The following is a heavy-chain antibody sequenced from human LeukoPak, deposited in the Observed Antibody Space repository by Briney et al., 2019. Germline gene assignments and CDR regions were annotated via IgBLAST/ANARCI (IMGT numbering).Heavy chain of an antibody. CDR3: SRGLWLQLALNWLDS. V-gene: IGHV4-38-2*02. J-gene: IGHJ5*01. CDR2: IYHSGNT. D-gene: IGHD5-18*01. Sequence: SQTLSLTCSVSGYSITSGYFWGWIRQPPGKGPEWIGSIYHSGNTYYNPSLKSRVTISVDTSKNQFSLKLSSVTAADTAVYYCSRGLWLQLALNWLDSRGQGTPVTVSS. CDR1: GYSITSGYF.